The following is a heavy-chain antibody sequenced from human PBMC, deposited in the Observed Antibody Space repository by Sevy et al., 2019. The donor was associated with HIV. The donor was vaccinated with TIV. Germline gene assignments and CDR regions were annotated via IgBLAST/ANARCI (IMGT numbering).Heavy chain of an antibody. CDR2: ISGSGGST. V-gene: IGHV3-23*01. D-gene: IGHD6-19*01. Sequence: GESLKISCAASGFTFSSYAMSWVRQAPGKGLEWVSAISGSGGSTYYADSVKGRFTISRDNSKNTLYLQMNSLRAEDTAVYYCAKDLIPRNKLVWLSSPDDYWGQGTLVTVSS. CDR3: AKDLIPRNKLVWLSSPDDY. J-gene: IGHJ4*02. CDR1: GFTFSSYA.